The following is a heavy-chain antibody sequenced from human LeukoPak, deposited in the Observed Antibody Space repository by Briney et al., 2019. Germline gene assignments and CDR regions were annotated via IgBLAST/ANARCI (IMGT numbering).Heavy chain of an antibody. Sequence: SVKVSCKASGGTFSSYAISWVRQAPGQGLEWMGGIIPIFGTANYAQKFQGRVTITADKSTSTAYMGLGSLRSEDTAVYYCARGHDINLDYWGQGTLVTVSS. D-gene: IGHD3-9*01. V-gene: IGHV1-69*06. J-gene: IGHJ4*02. CDR3: ARGHDINLDY. CDR1: GGTFSSYA. CDR2: IIPIFGTA.